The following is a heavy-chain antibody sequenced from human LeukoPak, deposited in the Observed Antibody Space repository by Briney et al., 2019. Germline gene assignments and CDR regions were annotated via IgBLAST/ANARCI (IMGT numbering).Heavy chain of an antibody. Sequence: PGGSLRLSCAASGFTFSNYAMSWVRQAPGKGPEWVSVIYSGGSTYYADSVKGRFTISRDNSKNTLYLQMNSLRAEDTAVYYCVRDYTIFGVVDDNWGQGTLVTVSS. CDR1: GFTFSNYA. CDR3: VRDYTIFGVVDDN. CDR2: IYSGGST. D-gene: IGHD3-3*01. J-gene: IGHJ4*02. V-gene: IGHV3-66*02.